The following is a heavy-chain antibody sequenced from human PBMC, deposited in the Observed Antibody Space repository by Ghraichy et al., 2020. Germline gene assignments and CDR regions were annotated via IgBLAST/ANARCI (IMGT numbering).Heavy chain of an antibody. CDR2: ISAYNGNT. D-gene: IGHD3-22*01. CDR1: GYTFTSYG. J-gene: IGHJ6*02. Sequence: ASVKVSCKASGYTFTSYGISWVRQAPGQGLEWMGWISAYNGNTNYAQKLQGRVTMTTDTCTSTAYMELRSLRSDDTAVYYCARERHYYDSSGLYSPNYYYGMDVWGQGTTVTVSS. V-gene: IGHV1-18*01. CDR3: ARERHYYDSSGLYSPNYYYGMDV.